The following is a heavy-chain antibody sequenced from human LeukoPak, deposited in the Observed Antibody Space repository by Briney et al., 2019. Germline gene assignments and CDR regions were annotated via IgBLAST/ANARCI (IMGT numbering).Heavy chain of an antibody. V-gene: IGHV1-69*04. CDR2: IIPVVGVI. CDR3: ARVLY. CDR1: GGTFSTYS. Sequence: SVTVSCKASGGTFSTYSISWVRQAPGQGLEWMGRIIPVVGVINYAQTFQGRVTISADKATKTAYMELTNLTSDDTAIYYCARVLYWGQGTLVTVSS. J-gene: IGHJ4*02.